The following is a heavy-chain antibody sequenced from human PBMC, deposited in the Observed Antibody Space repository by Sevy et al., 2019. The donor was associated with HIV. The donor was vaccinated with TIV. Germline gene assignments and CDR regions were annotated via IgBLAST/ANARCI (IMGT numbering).Heavy chain of an antibody. CDR3: ARDHYYGDLPSYYYYGMDV. CDR2: ISYDGSNK. V-gene: IGHV3-30-3*01. Sequence: GGSLRLSCAASGFTFSSYAMHWVRQAPGKGLEWVAVISYDGSNKYYADSVKGRFTISRDNSKNTLYLQMNSLRAEDTAVYYCARDHYYGDLPSYYYYGMDVWGQGTTVTVSS. D-gene: IGHD4-17*01. CDR1: GFTFSSYA. J-gene: IGHJ6*02.